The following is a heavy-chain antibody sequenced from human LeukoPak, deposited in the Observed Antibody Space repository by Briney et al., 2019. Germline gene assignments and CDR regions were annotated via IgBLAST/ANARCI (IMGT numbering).Heavy chain of an antibody. CDR2: IKQDGSET. CDR1: GFTFSTSW. Sequence: VGSLRFSCAASGFTFSTSWMTWVRQAPGKGLEWVANIKQDGSETYYVDSVKGRFTISRDNAKNSLYLQMNSLRAEDTAVYHCARKLYYYDSSAAGWFDPWGQGTLVTVSS. D-gene: IGHD3-22*01. J-gene: IGHJ5*02. CDR3: ARKLYYYDSSAAGWFDP. V-gene: IGHV3-7*01.